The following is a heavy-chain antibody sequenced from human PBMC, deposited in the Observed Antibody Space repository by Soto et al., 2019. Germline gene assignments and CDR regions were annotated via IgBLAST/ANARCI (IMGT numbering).Heavy chain of an antibody. J-gene: IGHJ4*02. D-gene: IGHD2-15*01. CDR2: IGPHSENT. CDR3: ARTCSGANCYFIY. V-gene: IGHV1-18*04. CDR1: GYTFTNYG. Sequence: EASVKVSCKASGYTFTNYGVGWVRQAPGQGLEWVGWIGPHSENTNYAQKLQGRVTMTTDTSTTTAYMELRSLTSDDTAVYYCARTCSGANCYFIYWGQGTLVTVSS.